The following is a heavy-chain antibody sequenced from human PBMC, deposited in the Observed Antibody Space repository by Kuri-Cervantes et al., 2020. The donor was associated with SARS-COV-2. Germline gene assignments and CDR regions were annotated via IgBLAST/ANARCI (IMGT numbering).Heavy chain of an antibody. D-gene: IGHD4-17*01. V-gene: IGHV3-30*19. J-gene: IGHJ4*02. Sequence: GGSLRLSCAASEFSLKDYGIHWGRQAPGKGLEWVAVISYDGSNKYYADSVKGRFTISRDNSKNTLYLQMNSLRAEDTAVYYCASSSPATVTYPFDYWGQGTLVTVSS. CDR3: ASSSPATVTYPFDY. CDR1: EFSLKDYG. CDR2: ISYDGSNK.